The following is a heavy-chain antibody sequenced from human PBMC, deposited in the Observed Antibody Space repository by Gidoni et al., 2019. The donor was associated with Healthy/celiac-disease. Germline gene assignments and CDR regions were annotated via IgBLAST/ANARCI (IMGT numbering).Heavy chain of an antibody. Sequence: EVQLVESGGGLVKPGGSLRLSCAASGFTVRSYRMNWVRQAPWKGLGWVAYVSSSSSYIYYADAVKGRFTISRDNAKNSLYLQMNSLRAEDTAVYYCARDRTSLGGPVAGTPAGLWFDPWGQGTLVTVSA. V-gene: IGHV3-21*01. D-gene: IGHD6-19*01. CDR2: VSSSSSYI. CDR1: GFTVRSYR. J-gene: IGHJ5*02. CDR3: ARDRTSLGGPVAGTPAGLWFDP.